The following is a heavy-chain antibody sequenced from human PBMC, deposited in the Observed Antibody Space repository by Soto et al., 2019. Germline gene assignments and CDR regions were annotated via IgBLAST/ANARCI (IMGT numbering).Heavy chain of an antibody. CDR3: AKDLSSADYYYGMDV. D-gene: IGHD6-19*01. CDR1: GFTFSDHF. CDR2: MTPSGSSR. Sequence: GGSLRLSCAASGFTFSDHFMSWIRQAPGKGLEWISYMTPSGSSRSYADSVKGRFTISRDNSKNTLYLQMNSLRAEDTAVYYCAKDLSSADYYYGMDVWGQGTTVTVSS. J-gene: IGHJ6*02. V-gene: IGHV3-23*05.